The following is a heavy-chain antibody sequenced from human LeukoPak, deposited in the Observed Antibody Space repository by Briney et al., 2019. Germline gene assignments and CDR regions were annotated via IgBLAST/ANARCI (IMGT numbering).Heavy chain of an antibody. CDR1: GYSFTSYW. CDR3: ARHMTNVFDI. V-gene: IGHV5-51*01. D-gene: IGHD4-11*01. J-gene: IGHJ3*02. Sequence: GESLKISCKGSGYSFTSYWIVWVRQMPGKGLEWMGMIYPGDSETRYSPSFQGQVTISADKSISAAYLQWSSLKASDTAIYYCARHMTNVFDIWGQGTMVTVSS. CDR2: IYPGDSET.